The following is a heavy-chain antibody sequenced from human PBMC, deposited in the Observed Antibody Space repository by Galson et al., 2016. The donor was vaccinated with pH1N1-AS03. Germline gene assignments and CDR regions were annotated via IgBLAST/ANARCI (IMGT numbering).Heavy chain of an antibody. CDR2: MSYEGTTT. V-gene: IGHV3-30-3*01. J-gene: IGHJ3*02. CDR3: AREEGGFGSNWLQTDAFDI. D-gene: IGHD6-13*01. Sequence: SLRLSCAASGFMFTHYSMHWVRQAPGKGLEWVAVMSYEGTTTYYADSVKGRFTISRDNSKNKLYLQMNSLRTEDTALYYCAREEGGFGSNWLQTDAFDIWGQGTMVTVSS. CDR1: GFMFTHYS.